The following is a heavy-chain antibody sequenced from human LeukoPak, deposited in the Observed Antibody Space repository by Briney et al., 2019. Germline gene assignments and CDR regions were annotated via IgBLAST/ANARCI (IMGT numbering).Heavy chain of an antibody. CDR1: GGSFSGYY. Sequence: SETLSPTCAVYGGSFSGYYWSWIRQPPGKGLEWIGEINHSGSTNYNPSLKSRVTISVDTSKNQFSLKLSSVTAADTAVYYCARVNRAGGSDYWGQGTLVTVSS. CDR2: INHSGST. CDR3: ARVNRAGGSDY. V-gene: IGHV4-34*01. J-gene: IGHJ4*02. D-gene: IGHD2-15*01.